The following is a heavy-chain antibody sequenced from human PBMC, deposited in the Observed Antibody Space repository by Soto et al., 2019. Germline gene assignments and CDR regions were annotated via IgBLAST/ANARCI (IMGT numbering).Heavy chain of an antibody. Sequence: EASVKVSCKVSGHTLTELSMHWVRQAPGKGLEWMGGFDPEDGETIYAQKFQGRVTMTEDTSTDTAYMELSSLRSEDTAVYYCATFMVYGDYPRYWFDPWGQGTLVTVSS. J-gene: IGHJ5*02. D-gene: IGHD4-17*01. CDR3: ATFMVYGDYPRYWFDP. CDR2: FDPEDGET. CDR1: GHTLTELS. V-gene: IGHV1-24*01.